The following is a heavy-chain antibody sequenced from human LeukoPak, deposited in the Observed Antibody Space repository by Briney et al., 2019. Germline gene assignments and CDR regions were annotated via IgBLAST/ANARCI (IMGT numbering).Heavy chain of an antibody. CDR2: IRSKAYGGTT. Sequence: GGSLRLSCTASGFTFGDYAMSWVRQAPGKGLEWVGFIRSKAYGGTTEYAASVKGRFTISRDDSKNTLYLQMNSLKTEDTAVYYCVLERGPYYYYYMDVWGKGTTVTISS. CDR1: GFTFGDYA. V-gene: IGHV3-49*04. J-gene: IGHJ6*03. CDR3: VLERGPYYYYYMDV. D-gene: IGHD1-1*01.